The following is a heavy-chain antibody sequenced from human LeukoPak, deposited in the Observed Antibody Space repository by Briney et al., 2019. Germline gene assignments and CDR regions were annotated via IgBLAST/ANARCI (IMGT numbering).Heavy chain of an antibody. J-gene: IGHJ4*01. D-gene: IGHD3-10*02. CDR3: ARYFRSGFVH. Sequence: GGSLRLSCAASGLSVSSSYMSWVRQAPGKGLEWVSTTFPGGSTYSADSVKGRFTLSRDTSKNPIYLQMNSLRAEDTALYYCARYFRSGFVHWGHGTLVTVSP. CDR1: GLSVSSSY. V-gene: IGHV3-53*01. CDR2: TFPGGST.